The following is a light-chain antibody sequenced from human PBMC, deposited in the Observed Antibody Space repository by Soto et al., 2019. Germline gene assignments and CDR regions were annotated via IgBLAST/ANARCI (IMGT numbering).Light chain of an antibody. V-gene: IGKV3-20*01. CDR2: GAS. J-gene: IGKJ1*01. Sequence: EIVLTQSPGTLSLSPGERATLSCRASQGLTSNFLAWYQQKPRQAPSLLIYGASNRATGVPDRFSGGGSGTDFTLTISRLEPEDFAVYFCQQYVTAPRTFGQGTKVDIK. CDR1: QGLTSNF. CDR3: QQYVTAPRT.